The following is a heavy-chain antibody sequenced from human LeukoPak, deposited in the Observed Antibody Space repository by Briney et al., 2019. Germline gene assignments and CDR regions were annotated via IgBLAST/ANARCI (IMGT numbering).Heavy chain of an antibody. CDR3: ARALDSSGYYYPHDAFDI. Sequence: GGSLRLSRAASGFTFSSYDMHWVRQATGKGLEWVSAIGTAGDTYYPGSVKGRFTISRENAKNSLYLQMNSLRAEDTAVYYCARALDSSGYYYPHDAFDIWGQGTMVTVSS. V-gene: IGHV3-13*01. J-gene: IGHJ3*02. CDR1: GFTFSSYD. D-gene: IGHD3-22*01. CDR2: IGTAGDT.